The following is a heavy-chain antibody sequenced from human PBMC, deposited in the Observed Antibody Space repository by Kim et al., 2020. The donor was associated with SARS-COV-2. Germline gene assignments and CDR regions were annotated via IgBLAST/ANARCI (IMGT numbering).Heavy chain of an antibody. Sequence: GGSLRLSCAASGFTFSSYAMHWVRQAPGKGLEWVAVISYDGSNKYYADSVKGRFTISRDNSKNTLYLQMNSLRAEDTAVYYCARAPGSSGSFGLGTFDYWGQGTLVTVSS. CDR2: ISYDGSNK. CDR1: GFTFSSYA. CDR3: ARAPGSSGSFGLGTFDY. D-gene: IGHD3-22*01. J-gene: IGHJ4*02. V-gene: IGHV3-30*04.